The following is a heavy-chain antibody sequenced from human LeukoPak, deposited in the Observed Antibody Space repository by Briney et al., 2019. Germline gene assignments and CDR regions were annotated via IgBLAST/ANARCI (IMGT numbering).Heavy chain of an antibody. D-gene: IGHD3-3*01. CDR1: GFTFRSYA. J-gene: IGHJ6*03. CDR2: IGGSGSSA. Sequence: PGGSLRLSCVGTGFTFRSYAMTWIRQAPGKGLEWVADIGGSGSSAFYADSVKGRFTISRDNAKSTLYVEMHSLRVEDTAVYFCAKLADFWSGYYSRFYYYYMDVWGKGTAVTVSS. V-gene: IGHV3-23*01. CDR3: AKLADFWSGYYSRFYYYYMDV.